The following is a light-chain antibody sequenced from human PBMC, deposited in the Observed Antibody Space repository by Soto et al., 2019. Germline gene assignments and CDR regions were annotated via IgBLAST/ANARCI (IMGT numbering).Light chain of an antibody. CDR3: QQYNSYPGT. Sequence: DIQMTQSPSTLSASVGDRVTITCRASQSISSWLAWYQQKPGKAPKLLIYDASSLESGVPSRFSGSGSGTELTLTISSLQPDDFATYYCQQYNSYPGTFGPGTKVDIK. CDR1: QSISSW. CDR2: DAS. J-gene: IGKJ3*01. V-gene: IGKV1-5*01.